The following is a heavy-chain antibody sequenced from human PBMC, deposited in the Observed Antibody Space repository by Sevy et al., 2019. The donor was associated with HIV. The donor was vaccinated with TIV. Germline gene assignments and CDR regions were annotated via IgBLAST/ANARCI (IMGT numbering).Heavy chain of an antibody. CDR3: ARGSHDYGDYDRDVGFDY. D-gene: IGHD4-17*01. CDR1: GFTFSSYT. CDR2: ISSTGNYI. Sequence: GSLRLSCADSGFTFSSYTMNWVRQAPGKGLEWVSSISSTGNYIYYADSLKGRFSISRDNAKNSLYLQMNSLRAEDTAVYYCARGSHDYGDYDRDVGFDYWGQGTLVTVSS. J-gene: IGHJ4*02. V-gene: IGHV3-21*01.